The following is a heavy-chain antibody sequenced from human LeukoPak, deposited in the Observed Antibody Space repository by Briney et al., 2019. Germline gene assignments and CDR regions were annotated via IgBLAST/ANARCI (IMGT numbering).Heavy chain of an antibody. CDR3: ARVLPTLGDSSGCYYFDY. CDR2: IIPIFGTA. CDR1: GGTFSSYA. V-gene: IGHV1-69*13. Sequence: ASVKVSCKASGGTFSSYAISWVRQAPGQGLEWMGGIIPIFGTANYAQKFQGRVTITADESTSTAYMELSSLRSEDTAVYYCARVLPTLGDSSGCYYFDYWGQGTLVTVSS. J-gene: IGHJ4*02. D-gene: IGHD3-22*01.